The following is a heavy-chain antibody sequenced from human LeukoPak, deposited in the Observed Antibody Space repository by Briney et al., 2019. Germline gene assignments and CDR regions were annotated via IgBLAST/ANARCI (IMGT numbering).Heavy chain of an antibody. V-gene: IGHV1-69*04. D-gene: IGHD3-3*02. CDR2: IIPIFGIA. CDR1: GGTFSSYA. Sequence: GASVKVSCKASGGTFSSYAISWVRQAPGQGLEWMGRIIPIFGIANYAQKFQGRVTISAGKSTSTAYMELSSLRSEDTAVYYCARGLALRGIYYYYDMDVWGQGTTVTVSS. CDR3: ARGLALRGIYYYYDMDV. J-gene: IGHJ6*02.